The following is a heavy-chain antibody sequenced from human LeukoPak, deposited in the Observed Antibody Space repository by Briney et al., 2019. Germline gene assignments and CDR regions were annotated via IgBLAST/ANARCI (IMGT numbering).Heavy chain of an antibody. CDR3: ARGGAPYFDWCFDY. J-gene: IGHJ4*02. Sequence: GGSLRLSCAASGFTFSSYAMSWVRQAPGKGLEWVSAISGSGGSTYYADSVKGRFTISRDNSKNTLYLQMNSLRAEDTAIYYCARGGAPYFDWCFDYWGQGTLVTVSS. D-gene: IGHD3-9*01. CDR2: ISGSGGST. V-gene: IGHV3-23*01. CDR1: GFTFSSYA.